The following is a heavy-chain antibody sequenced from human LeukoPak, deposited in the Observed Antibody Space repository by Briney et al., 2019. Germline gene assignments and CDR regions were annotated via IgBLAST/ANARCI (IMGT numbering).Heavy chain of an antibody. Sequence: GGSLRLSCAASGFTFSSYVMSWVRQAPGKGLEWVSAITGSGGTTYYADFVKGRFTISRDNSKNTLYLQMNSLSAEDTAVYHCAKGGYSSWGQGTRVTVSS. D-gene: IGHD3-16*02. J-gene: IGHJ4*02. V-gene: IGHV3-23*01. CDR3: AKGGYSS. CDR2: ITGSGGTT. CDR1: GFTFSSYV.